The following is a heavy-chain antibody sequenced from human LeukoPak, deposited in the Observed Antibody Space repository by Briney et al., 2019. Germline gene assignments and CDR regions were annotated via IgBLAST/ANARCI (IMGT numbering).Heavy chain of an antibody. CDR2: VDDSGSP. Sequence: SETLSLTCTLSGGSISSFHWSWIRQPPAEGLEWIGHVDDSGSPNRNPSLKSRVTISVDTSKSQISLKLKSVTAADTAVYYCARDIAKASGSYAFDIWGQGTMVTVSS. CDR3: ARDIAKASGSYAFDI. D-gene: IGHD3-10*01. V-gene: IGHV4-59*01. CDR1: GGSISSFH. J-gene: IGHJ3*02.